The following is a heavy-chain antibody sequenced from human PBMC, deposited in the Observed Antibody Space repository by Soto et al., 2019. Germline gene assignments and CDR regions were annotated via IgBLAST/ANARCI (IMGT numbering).Heavy chain of an antibody. J-gene: IGHJ6*02. V-gene: IGHV3-23*01. CDR2: ISGSGGST. CDR3: AKDGGYDARGYYYYGMDV. D-gene: IGHD5-12*01. Sequence: EVQLLESGGGLVQPGGSLRLSCAASGFTFSSYAMSWVRQAPGKGLEWVSAISGSGGSTYYADSVKGRFTISRDNSEKSLYLQRNSLRAEDTAVYYCAKDGGYDARGYYYYGMDVWGQGTTVTVSS. CDR1: GFTFSSYA.